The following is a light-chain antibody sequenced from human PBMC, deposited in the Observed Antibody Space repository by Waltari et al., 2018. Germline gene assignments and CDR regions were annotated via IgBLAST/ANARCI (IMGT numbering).Light chain of an antibody. CDR3: QHYVRLPVT. J-gene: IGKJ4*02. CDR2: GAS. Sequence: EIVLTQSPGTLSLSPGEGATLSCRASQSVGRSLVWYQQKPGQAPRLVSSGASSRATGIPDRFSGSGSGTDFSLTISRLEPEDFAVYYCQHYVRLPVTFGRGTKVEIK. CDR1: QSVGRS. V-gene: IGKV3-20*01.